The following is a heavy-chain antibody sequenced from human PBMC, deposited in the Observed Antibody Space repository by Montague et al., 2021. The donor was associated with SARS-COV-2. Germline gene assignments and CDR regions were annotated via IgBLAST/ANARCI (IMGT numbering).Heavy chain of an antibody. J-gene: IGHJ4*02. CDR2: ISSSSSYI. CDR1: GFTFSRYS. D-gene: IGHD3-22*01. CDR3: ARDWKYYYDSSGYYDY. V-gene: IGHV3-21*01. Sequence: SLRLSCVASGFTFSRYSMNWVRQAPGKGLEWVSPISSSSSYIYYADSVKGRFTISRDNAKSSLYLQMNSLRAEDTAVYYCARDWKYYYDSSGYYDYWGQGTLVTVSS.